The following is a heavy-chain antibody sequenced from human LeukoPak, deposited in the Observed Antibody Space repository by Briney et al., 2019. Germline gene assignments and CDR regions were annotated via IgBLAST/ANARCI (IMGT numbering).Heavy chain of an antibody. D-gene: IGHD6-19*01. Sequence: SETLSLTCTVSGGSISSYYWSWIRQPPGKGLEWIGYIYYSGSTNYNPSLKSRVTISVDTSKNQFSLKLSSVTAADTAVYYCARGYFSSGWYSAAFDPWGQGTLVTISS. CDR2: IYYSGST. CDR3: ARGYFSSGWYSAAFDP. J-gene: IGHJ5*02. CDR1: GGSISSYY. V-gene: IGHV4-59*01.